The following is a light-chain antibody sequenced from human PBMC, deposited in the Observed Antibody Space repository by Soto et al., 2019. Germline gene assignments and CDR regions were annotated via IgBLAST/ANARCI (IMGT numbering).Light chain of an antibody. J-gene: IGKJ1*01. V-gene: IGKV1-5*01. CDR2: DAS. CDR1: QSINIW. CDR3: QQYNSYRT. Sequence: DIHMTRSPSTLSASVLDRVATAVRARQSINIWLAWYQQKPGKAPKLLIYDASILESGVPSRFSGSGSGTEFTLTISSLQTDDFATYYCQQYNSYRTFGQGTKVDI.